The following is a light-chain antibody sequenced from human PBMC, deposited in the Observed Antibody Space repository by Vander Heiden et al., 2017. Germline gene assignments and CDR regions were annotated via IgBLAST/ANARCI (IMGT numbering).Light chain of an antibody. J-gene: IGKJ5*01. Sequence: DIVMTQSPLSLPVTPGEPASISCRSSQSLLYSNGYIYLDWYLQKPGQSPQLLIYLGSNRASGVPDRFSGSGSGTDFTLEISRVEAEDVGVYYCMQSLKTPITFGQGTRLEIK. CDR3: MQSLKTPIT. V-gene: IGKV2-28*01. CDR1: QSLLYSNGYIY. CDR2: LGS.